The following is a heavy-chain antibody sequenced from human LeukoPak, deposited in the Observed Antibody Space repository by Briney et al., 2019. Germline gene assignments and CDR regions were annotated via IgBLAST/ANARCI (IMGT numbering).Heavy chain of an antibody. J-gene: IGHJ6*03. CDR3: AVSIAVAGALYYYYYYMDV. CDR1: GYTFTGYY. D-gene: IGHD6-19*01. Sequence: ASVKVSCKASGYTFTGYYMHWVRQAPGQGLEWMGWINPNSGGTNYAQKFQGRVTMTRDTSISTAYMELSRLRSDDTAVYYCAVSIAVAGALYYYYYYMDVWGKGTTVTVSS. CDR2: INPNSGGT. V-gene: IGHV1-2*02.